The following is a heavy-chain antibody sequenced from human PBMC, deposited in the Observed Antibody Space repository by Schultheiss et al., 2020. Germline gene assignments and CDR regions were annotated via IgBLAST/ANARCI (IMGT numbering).Heavy chain of an antibody. Sequence: ASVKVSCKASGYTFTGYYMHWVRQAPGQGLEWMVWINPNSGDTKYAQKFQGRVTMTRDTSISTTYMELSRLRSDDTAVYYCAAAYCRGGDCYSFDYWGQGTVVTVSS. CDR1: GYTFTGYY. V-gene: IGHV1-2*02. J-gene: IGHJ4*02. CDR3: AAAYCRGGDCYSFDY. D-gene: IGHD2-21*02. CDR2: INPNSGDT.